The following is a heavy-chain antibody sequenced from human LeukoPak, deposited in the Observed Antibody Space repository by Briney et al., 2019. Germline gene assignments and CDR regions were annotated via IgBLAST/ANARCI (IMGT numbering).Heavy chain of an antibody. CDR1: GYTFTNYY. CDR3: VPSANYYYFDY. CDR2: INPKSGGT. V-gene: IGHV1-2*02. Sequence: ASVKVSCKASGYTFTNYYMHWVRQAPGLGFEWMGWINPKSGGTSYPQKFQGRLTITRDTSISTAYMELSRLRSDGTAVYYCVPSANYYYFDYWGQGTLVTVSS. D-gene: IGHD4/OR15-4a*01. J-gene: IGHJ4*02.